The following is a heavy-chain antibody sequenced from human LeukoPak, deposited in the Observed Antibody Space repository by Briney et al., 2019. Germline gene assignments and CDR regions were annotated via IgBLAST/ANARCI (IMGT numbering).Heavy chain of an antibody. J-gene: IGHJ5*02. Sequence: GASVKVSCKASGYTFTSYDINWVRQATGQGLEWMGWMNPNSGNTGYAQKFQGRVTMTRNTSISTAYMELSSPRSEDTAVYYCARARVAAAGSVVWFDPWGQGTLVTVSS. V-gene: IGHV1-8*01. D-gene: IGHD6-13*01. CDR1: GYTFTSYD. CDR3: ARARVAAAGSVVWFDP. CDR2: MNPNSGNT.